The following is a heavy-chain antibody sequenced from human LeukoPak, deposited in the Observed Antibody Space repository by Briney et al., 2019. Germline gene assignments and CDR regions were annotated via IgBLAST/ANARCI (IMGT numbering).Heavy chain of an antibody. Sequence: PGGSLRLSCAVSGLTFSSSWMDWVRQAPGKGLELVASINPDGNKKYSADSVKGRFTISRDNAENSLYLQMNSLRVEDTAFYYCARDLAYSRLDYWGQGMLVTVSS. D-gene: IGHD5-18*01. CDR2: INPDGNKK. CDR3: ARDLAYSRLDY. J-gene: IGHJ4*02. CDR1: GLTFSSSW. V-gene: IGHV3-7*01.